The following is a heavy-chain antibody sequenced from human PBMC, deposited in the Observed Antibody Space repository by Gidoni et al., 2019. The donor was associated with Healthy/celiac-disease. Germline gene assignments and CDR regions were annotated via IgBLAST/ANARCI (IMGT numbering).Heavy chain of an antibody. V-gene: IGHV3-21*01. J-gene: IGHJ4*02. Sequence: EVQLVESGGGLVKPGGSLRPSWAASGFTFSSYSMNWVRQAPGKGLEWVSSISSSSSYIYYADSVKGRFTISRDNAKNSLYLQMNSLRAEDTAVYYCASGGIRAGDIWGQGTLVTVSS. CDR1: GFTFSSYS. CDR2: ISSSSSYI. CDR3: ASGGIRAGDI. D-gene: IGHD2-15*01.